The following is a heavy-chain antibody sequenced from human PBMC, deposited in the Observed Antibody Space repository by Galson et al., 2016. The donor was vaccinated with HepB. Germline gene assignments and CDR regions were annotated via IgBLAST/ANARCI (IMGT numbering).Heavy chain of an antibody. CDR1: GFTFDTFT. D-gene: IGHD6-13*01. V-gene: IGHV3-30-3*01. Sequence: SLRLSCAASGFTFDTFTLHWVRQSPGKGLEWVAVTSYDGTNNYYADSVKGRFTISRDNYKNTLYLQMNSLRLEDAAVYYCARVPSSSWFSPWYFDLWGRGTLVTVSS. CDR2: TSYDGTNN. J-gene: IGHJ2*01. CDR3: ARVPSSSWFSPWYFDL.